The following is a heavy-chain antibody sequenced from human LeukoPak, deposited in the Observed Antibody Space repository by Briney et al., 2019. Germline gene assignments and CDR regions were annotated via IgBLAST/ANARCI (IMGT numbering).Heavy chain of an antibody. CDR3: AKMDDDVVVPAADEELDY. D-gene: IGHD2-2*01. Sequence: GGSLRLSCAASGFTFSSYWMSWVRQAPGKGLEWVGNIKEDGSEKYYVDSVRGRFTISRDNAKNSLYLYMNSLRAEDTAVYYCAKMDDDVVVPAADEELDYWGQGTLVTVSS. CDR2: IKEDGSEK. V-gene: IGHV3-7*01. CDR1: GFTFSSYW. J-gene: IGHJ4*02.